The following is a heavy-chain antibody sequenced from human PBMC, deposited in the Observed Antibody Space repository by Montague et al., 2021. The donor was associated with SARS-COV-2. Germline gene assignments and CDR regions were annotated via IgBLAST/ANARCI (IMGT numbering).Heavy chain of an antibody. V-gene: IGHV4-59*11. D-gene: IGHD3-10*01. Sequence: SETLSLTCAVSGGSISSHYWSFIRQPPGKGLEWIAYINYSGGTNYNPSLKSRVTISVDTSKNHFSLQLRSVTPADTAVYFCARATSVRGAVNWFDPWGQGTLATVSS. CDR1: GGSISSHY. J-gene: IGHJ5*02. CDR2: INYSGGT. CDR3: ARATSVRGAVNWFDP.